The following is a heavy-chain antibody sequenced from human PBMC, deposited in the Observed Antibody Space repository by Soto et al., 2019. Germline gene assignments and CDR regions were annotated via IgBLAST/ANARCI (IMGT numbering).Heavy chain of an antibody. V-gene: IGHV1-69*13. CDR1: GGTFSSYA. CDR3: ARNMYSSSWSEYYYYYYGMDV. D-gene: IGHD6-13*01. Sequence: SVKVSCTASGGTFSSYAISWVRQAPGQGLEWMGGIIPIFGTANYAQKFQGRVTITADESTSTAYMELSSLRSEDTAVYYCARNMYSSSWSEYYYYYYGMDVWGQGTTVTVSS. J-gene: IGHJ6*02. CDR2: IIPIFGTA.